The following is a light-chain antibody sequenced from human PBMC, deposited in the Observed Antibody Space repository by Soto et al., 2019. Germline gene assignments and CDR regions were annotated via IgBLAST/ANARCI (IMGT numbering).Light chain of an antibody. V-gene: IGLV2-14*01. CDR1: SNDVGGYHY. CDR2: EVS. J-gene: IGLJ1*01. CDR3: SSYTSNSTRV. Sequence: QSVLTQPASVSGSPGQSITISCTGTSNDVGGYHYVSWYQQYPGKAPKLMIYEVSNRPSGVSNRFSGSKSGKTASLTISGLQAEDEADYYCSSYTSNSTRVFGTGTKGTVL.